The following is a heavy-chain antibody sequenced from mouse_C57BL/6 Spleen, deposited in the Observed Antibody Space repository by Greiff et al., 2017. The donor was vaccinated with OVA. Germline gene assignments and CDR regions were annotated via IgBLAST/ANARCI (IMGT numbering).Heavy chain of an antibody. CDR1: GYTFTDYY. CDR2: INPNNGGT. D-gene: IGHD1-1*01. J-gene: IGHJ2*01. V-gene: IGHV1-26*01. CDR3: ASPLYYGSSYFDY. Sequence: EVQLQQSGPELVKPGASVKISCKASGYTFTDYYMNWVKQSHGKSLEWIGDINPNNGGTSYNQKFKGKATLTVDKSSSTAYMELRSLTSEDSAVYYCASPLYYGSSYFDYWGQGTTLTVSS.